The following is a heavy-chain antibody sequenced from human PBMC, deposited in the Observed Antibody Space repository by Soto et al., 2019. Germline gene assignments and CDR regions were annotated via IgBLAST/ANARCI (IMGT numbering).Heavy chain of an antibody. CDR3: ARLILWRDHFDY. D-gene: IGHD3-10*01. CDR2: IYYSGST. V-gene: IGHV4-39*01. J-gene: IGHJ4*02. CDR1: GGSISSSSYY. Sequence: SETLSLTCTVSGGSISSSSYYWGWIRQPPGKGLEWIGSIYYSGSTYYNPSLKSRVTISVDTSKNQFSLKLSSVTAADTAVYYCARLILWRDHFDYWGQGTLVTVSS.